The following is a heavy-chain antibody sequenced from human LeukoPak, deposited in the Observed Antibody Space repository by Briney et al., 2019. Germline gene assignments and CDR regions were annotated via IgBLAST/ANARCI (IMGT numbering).Heavy chain of an antibody. CDR2: INPSGGST. J-gene: IGHJ4*02. V-gene: IGHV1-46*01. D-gene: IGHD3-22*01. CDR1: GYTFTSYY. Sequence: ASVKVSCKASGYTFTSYYMHWVRQAPGQWLEWMGIINPSGGSTSYAQKFQGRVTMTRDTSTSTVYMELSSLRSEDTAVYYCAREGAITMIVVAFDYWGQGTLVTVSS. CDR3: AREGAITMIVVAFDY.